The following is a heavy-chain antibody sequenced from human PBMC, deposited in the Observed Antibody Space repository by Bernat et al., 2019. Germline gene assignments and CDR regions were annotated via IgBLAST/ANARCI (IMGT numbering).Heavy chain of an antibody. CDR2: ISYGGTT. CDR1: SGSISSSSYY. V-gene: IGHV4-39*01. CDR3: ARHQGGVRTMGAFDY. D-gene: IGHD1-26*01. J-gene: IGHJ4*02. Sequence: QLQLQESGPGLVKPSETLSLTCTVSSGSISSSSYYWGWVRQPPGKGLEWIGSISYGGTTYYSTSLQSRVTISLDTSKNQLSLSLGSVTAADTAVYFCARHQGGVRTMGAFDYWGQGTLVTVSS.